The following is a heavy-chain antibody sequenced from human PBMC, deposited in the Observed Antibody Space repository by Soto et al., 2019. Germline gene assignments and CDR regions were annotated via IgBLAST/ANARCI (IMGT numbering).Heavy chain of an antibody. V-gene: IGHV4-59*08. CDR2: TYYSGST. Sequence: SETLSLTCTVSGGSLSSYYWSWIRQPPGKGLEWIGYTYYSGSTNYNPSLKSRVTISVDTSKNQFSLKLSSVTAADTAVYYGARHRDYGEFAPMDVWGKGTTVTVS. D-gene: IGHD4-17*01. J-gene: IGHJ6*03. CDR3: ARHRDYGEFAPMDV. CDR1: GGSLSSYY.